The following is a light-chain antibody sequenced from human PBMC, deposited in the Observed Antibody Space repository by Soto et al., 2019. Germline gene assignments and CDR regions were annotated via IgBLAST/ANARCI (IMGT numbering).Light chain of an antibody. CDR1: QSVSSSY. CDR3: QQSRT. V-gene: IGKV3-20*01. CDR2: GAS. Sequence: EIVLTQSPGTLSLSPGERATLSCRASQSVSSSYLAWYQQKPGQAPRLLIYGASSRATGIPDRFSGSGSRTNFTLTISRLEPEDFAVYYCQQSRTFGKGTKVEIK. J-gene: IGKJ1*01.